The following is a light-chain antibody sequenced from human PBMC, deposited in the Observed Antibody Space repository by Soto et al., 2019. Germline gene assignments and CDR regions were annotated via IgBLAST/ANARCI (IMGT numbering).Light chain of an antibody. CDR3: RQPYSTPFS. CDR2: TAS. V-gene: IGKV1-39*01. J-gene: IGKJ3*01. Sequence: DIQMTQSPSSLSASVGDRVTITCRASQRLFSFLNWYQQVPGKAPKLLIYTASRLQSWVPSRFSGSGSGTDFTLTISSLQAEDFAYYYCRQPYSTPFSSGRVIKV. CDR1: QRLFSF.